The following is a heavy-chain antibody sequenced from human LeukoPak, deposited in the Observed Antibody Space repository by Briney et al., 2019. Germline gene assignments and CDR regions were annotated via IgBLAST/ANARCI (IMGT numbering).Heavy chain of an antibody. D-gene: IGHD3-22*01. CDR3: AKERKYYYDSSGYLFDP. Sequence: PGGSLRLSCVASGFTFTNYAMSWVRQAPGKGLEWVSAISGSGGSTYYADSVKGRFTISRDNSKNTLYLQMNSLRAEDTAVYYCAKERKYYYDSSGYLFDPWGQGTLVTVSS. J-gene: IGHJ5*02. CDR1: GFTFTNYA. V-gene: IGHV3-23*01. CDR2: ISGSGGST.